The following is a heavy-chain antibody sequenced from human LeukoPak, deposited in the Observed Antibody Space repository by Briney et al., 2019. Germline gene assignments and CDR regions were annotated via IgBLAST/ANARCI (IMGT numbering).Heavy chain of an antibody. CDR3: ARGGYYGSGNDFRFDP. V-gene: IGHV4-61*05. CDR1: GASISSSSYY. Sequence: TSETLSLTCTVSGASISSSSYYWGWIRQPPGKGLEWIGYIYYSGSTNYKPSLKSRVTISVDTSKNQFSLKLSSVTAADTAVYYCARGGYYGSGNDFRFDPWGQGTLVTVSS. D-gene: IGHD3-10*01. J-gene: IGHJ5*02. CDR2: IYYSGST.